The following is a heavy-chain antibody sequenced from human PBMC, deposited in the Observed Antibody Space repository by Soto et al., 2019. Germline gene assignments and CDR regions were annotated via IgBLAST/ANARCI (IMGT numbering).Heavy chain of an antibody. Sequence: QVQLQESGPGLVKPSQTLSLTCTVSGGSISSGGYYWSWIRQHPGKGLEWIGYIDYSGSTYYNPSLKSRGTISVDTSKNQFSLKLSSVTAADTAVYYCARGGIAAAAPPAYWGQGTLVTVSS. CDR3: ARGGIAAAAPPAY. CDR2: IDYSGST. D-gene: IGHD6-13*01. J-gene: IGHJ4*02. V-gene: IGHV4-31*03. CDR1: GGSISSGGYY.